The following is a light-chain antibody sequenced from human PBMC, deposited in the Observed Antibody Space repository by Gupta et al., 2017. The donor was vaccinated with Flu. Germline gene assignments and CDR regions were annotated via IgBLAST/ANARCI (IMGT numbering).Light chain of an antibody. CDR3: QTWGTGIRV. J-gene: IGLJ3*02. CDR2: LNSDGSH. Sequence: QLVLTPSPSAAASLGASVKLTCTLSSGHSSYANAWHQQQPEKGPRYLMKLNSDGSHSTGDGIPDPFSGSSSGADRDLTIASLQAEAEDDYYCQTWGTGIRVFGGGTKLTVL. CDR1: SGHSSYA. V-gene: IGLV4-69*01.